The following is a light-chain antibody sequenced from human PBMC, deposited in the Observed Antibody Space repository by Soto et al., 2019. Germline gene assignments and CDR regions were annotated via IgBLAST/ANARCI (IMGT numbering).Light chain of an antibody. Sequence: EVVLTQSPATLSLSPGERATLSCRASESIGNYLAWYQQKLGQAPKLLIYDASHRAIGIPGRFSGDGSGTDFTLTISSLEPEDVAVYYCQWGSDWPTRLTVGGGNKVEIK. J-gene: IGKJ4*01. CDR1: ESIGNY. CDR3: QWGSDWPTRLT. CDR2: DAS. V-gene: IGKV3-11*01.